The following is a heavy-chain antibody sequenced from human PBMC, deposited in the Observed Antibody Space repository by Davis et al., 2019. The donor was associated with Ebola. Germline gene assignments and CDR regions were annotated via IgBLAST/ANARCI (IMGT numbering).Heavy chain of an antibody. V-gene: IGHV1-69*04. CDR3: ARRENGMDV. J-gene: IGHJ6*02. CDR2: IIPILGIA. Sequence: SVKVSCKASGGTFSSYAISWVRQAPGQGLEWMGRIIPILGIANYAQKFQGRVTITADKSTSTAYVELSSLRSEDTAVYYCARRENGMDVWGQGTTVTVSS. CDR1: GGTFSSYA.